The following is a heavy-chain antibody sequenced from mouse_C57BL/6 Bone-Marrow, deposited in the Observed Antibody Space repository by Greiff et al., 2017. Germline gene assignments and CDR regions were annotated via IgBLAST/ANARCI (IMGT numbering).Heavy chain of an antibody. CDR2: ISSGGSYT. D-gene: IGHD6-2*01. J-gene: IGHJ3*01. CDR1: GFTFSSYG. V-gene: IGHV5-6*01. Sequence: EVQLEESGGDLVKPGGSLKLSCAASGFTFSSYGMSWVRQTPDQRLEWVATISSGGSYTYYPDSVKGRSTISRDNASNPPYLHMSSLTSEDAAMYYCTRPSPFAYWGQGTLVTVSA. CDR3: TRPSPFAY.